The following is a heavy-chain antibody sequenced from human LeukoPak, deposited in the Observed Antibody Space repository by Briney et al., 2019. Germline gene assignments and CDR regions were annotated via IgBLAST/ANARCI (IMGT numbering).Heavy chain of an antibody. CDR1: GFTFSVHG. CDR2: ISPSGDIT. CDR3: AELGITMIGGV. Sequence: GGSLRLSCAASGFTFSVHGINWVRQAPGKGLEWVSAISPSGDITYYADSVKGRFTISRDNYKNTVNLQMNDLRAEDTAVYYCAELGITMIGGVWGKGTTVIISS. V-gene: IGHV3-23*01. D-gene: IGHD3-10*02. J-gene: IGHJ6*04.